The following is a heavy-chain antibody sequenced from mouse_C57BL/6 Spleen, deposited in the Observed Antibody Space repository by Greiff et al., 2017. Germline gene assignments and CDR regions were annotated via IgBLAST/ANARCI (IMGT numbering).Heavy chain of an antibody. CDR1: GFSLTSYG. D-gene: IGHD2-2*01. Sequence: VQLVESGPGLVQPSQSLSITCTVSGFSLTSYGVHWVRQSPGKGLEWLGVIWSGGSTDYNAAFISRLSISKDNSKSQVFFKMNSLQADDTAIYYCARKDGYDGAWFAYWGQGTLVTVSA. V-gene: IGHV2-2*01. CDR2: IWSGGST. CDR3: ARKDGYDGAWFAY. J-gene: IGHJ3*01.